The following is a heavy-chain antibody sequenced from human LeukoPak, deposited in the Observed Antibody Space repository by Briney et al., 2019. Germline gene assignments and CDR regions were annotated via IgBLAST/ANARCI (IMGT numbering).Heavy chain of an antibody. V-gene: IGHV3-74*01. D-gene: IGHD3-22*01. CDR3: AKDHKYYFDSGTYYEYYFDY. J-gene: IGHJ4*02. CDR1: GFTFSSYW. CDR2: ISGDGSTT. Sequence: GGSLRLSCAASGFTFSSYWMHWVRQAPGKGLVWVSRISGDGSTTTYADSVKGRFTISRDNARNTLFLQMNSLRAEDTAVYYCAKDHKYYFDSGTYYEYYFDYWGQGTLVTVSS.